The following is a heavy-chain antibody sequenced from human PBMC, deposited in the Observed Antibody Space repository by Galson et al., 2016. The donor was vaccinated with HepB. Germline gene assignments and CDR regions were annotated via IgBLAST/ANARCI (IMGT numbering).Heavy chain of an antibody. CDR2: GKSKSAGGTI. Sequence: SLRLSCAASSSIFSNAWMNWVRQAPGKGLEWVGRGKSKSAGGTIDYAAPVTGRFTSSRDDSQNTLFLQMHSLQTEDTAVYYCTTSGGTSGGSTWPPYWGHGTLVTVSS. D-gene: IGHD6-13*01. J-gene: IGHJ4*01. V-gene: IGHV3-15*07. CDR3: TTSGGTSGGSTWPPY. CDR1: SSIFSNAW.